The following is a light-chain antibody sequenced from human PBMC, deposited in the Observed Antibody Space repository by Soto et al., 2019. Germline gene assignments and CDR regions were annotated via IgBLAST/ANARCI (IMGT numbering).Light chain of an antibody. Sequence: DIQMTQSPSALSASVGDRVIITCPASQSVSRFLAWYQLKPGKAPKLLIFDASTLARGVPSRFSGSGSGTDFTLTIRSLQPDDFASYFCQQFDSFPLTFGGGTKVEI. V-gene: IGKV1-5*01. J-gene: IGKJ4*01. CDR1: QSVSRF. CDR2: DAS. CDR3: QQFDSFPLT.